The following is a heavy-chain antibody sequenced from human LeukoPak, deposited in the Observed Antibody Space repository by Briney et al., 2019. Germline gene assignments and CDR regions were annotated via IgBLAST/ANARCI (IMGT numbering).Heavy chain of an antibody. CDR3: ASTRGGILLR. D-gene: IGHD1-26*01. Sequence: GGSLRLSCAASGFTFSSYAMHWVRQAPGKGLEWVAVISYDGSNKYYADSVKGRFTISRDNSKNTLYLQMNSLRAEDTAVYYCASTRGGILLRWGQGTLVTVSS. J-gene: IGHJ4*02. CDR1: GFTFSSYA. CDR2: ISYDGSNK. V-gene: IGHV3-30-3*01.